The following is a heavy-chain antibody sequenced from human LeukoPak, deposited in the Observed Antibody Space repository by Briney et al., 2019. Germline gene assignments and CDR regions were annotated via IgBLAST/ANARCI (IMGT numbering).Heavy chain of an antibody. CDR3: VRDKVGFDY. CDR1: AFTFSSSW. J-gene: IGHJ4*02. V-gene: IGHV3-7*03. Sequence: GGSLRLSCAASAFTFSSSWMSWVRQAPGKGLEWVANIKQDGSEKYYVDSVKGRFTISRDNAKNSLYLQMNSLRAEDTAVYYCVRDKVGFDYWGQGTLVTVSS. CDR2: IKQDGSEK.